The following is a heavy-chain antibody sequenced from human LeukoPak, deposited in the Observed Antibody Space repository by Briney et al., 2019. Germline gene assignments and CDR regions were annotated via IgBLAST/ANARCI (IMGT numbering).Heavy chain of an antibody. D-gene: IGHD1-26*01. CDR3: ARVAMWELLGAFDI. V-gene: IGHV3-30*03. Sequence: GGSLRLSCVASGITLSNYGMHWVRRAPGKGLEWVAVISSDGSNKYYADSVKGRFTISRDNSKNTLYLQMNSLRAEDTAVYYCARVAMWELLGAFDIWGQGTMVTVSS. CDR1: GITLSNYG. J-gene: IGHJ3*02. CDR2: ISSDGSNK.